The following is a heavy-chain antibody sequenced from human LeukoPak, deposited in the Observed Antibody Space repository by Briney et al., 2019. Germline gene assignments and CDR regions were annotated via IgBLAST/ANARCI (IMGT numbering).Heavy chain of an antibody. CDR2: IYYSGTT. CDR1: GDSFSSSSYY. J-gene: IGHJ5*02. D-gene: IGHD2-2*01. CDR3: ARQDRRTGCSSTSCYPPWFDP. Sequence: SETLSLTCTVSGDSFSSSSYYWGWIRQPPGKGLEWIGSIYYSGTTYYNPSLKNRVTISVDTSKNQFSLNLSSVTAADTAVYYCARQDRRTGCSSTSCYPPWFDPWGQGTLVTVSS. V-gene: IGHV4-39*01.